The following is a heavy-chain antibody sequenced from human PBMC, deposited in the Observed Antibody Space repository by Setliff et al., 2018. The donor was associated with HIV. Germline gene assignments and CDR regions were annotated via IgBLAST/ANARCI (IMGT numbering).Heavy chain of an antibody. Sequence: SETLSLTCTVSGGSISGYYWSWIRQPPGKGLEWIGYITYSGSTKYNPSLKSRLTISVDKSKSQLSLKVRSVTAADTAVYYCARMDSSTWGALFDYWGQGTLVTVSS. D-gene: IGHD2-2*01. J-gene: IGHJ4*02. CDR1: GGSISGYY. CDR2: ITYSGST. CDR3: ARMDSSTWGALFDY. V-gene: IGHV4-59*01.